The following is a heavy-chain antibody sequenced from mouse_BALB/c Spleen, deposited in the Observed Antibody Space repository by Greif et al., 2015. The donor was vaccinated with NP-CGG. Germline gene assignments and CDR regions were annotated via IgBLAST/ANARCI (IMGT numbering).Heavy chain of an antibody. CDR1: GYTFTSYW. V-gene: IGHV1-7*01. CDR2: INPSTGYT. Sequence: QVQLQQSGAELAKPGASVKMSCKASGYTFTSYWMHWVKQRPGQGLEWIGYINPSTGYTEYNQKFKDKATLTADKSSSTAYMQLSSLTSEDSAVYYCARGGITAWFAYWGQGTLVTVSA. J-gene: IGHJ3*01. D-gene: IGHD2-4*01. CDR3: ARGGITAWFAY.